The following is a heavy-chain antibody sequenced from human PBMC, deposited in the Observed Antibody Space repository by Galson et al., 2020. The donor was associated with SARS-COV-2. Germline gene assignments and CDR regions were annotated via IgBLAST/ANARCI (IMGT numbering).Heavy chain of an antibody. J-gene: IGHJ6*03. CDR1: GGTFSSYA. V-gene: IGHV1-69*13. CDR3: ARGGVIAARPNYYYYYMDV. Sequence: SVKVSCKASGGTFSSYAISWVRQAPGQGLEWMGGIIPIFGTANYAQKFQGRVTITADESTSTAYMELSSLRSEDTAVYYCARGGVIAARPNYYYYYMDVWGKGTTVTVSS. D-gene: IGHD6-6*01. CDR2: IIPIFGTA.